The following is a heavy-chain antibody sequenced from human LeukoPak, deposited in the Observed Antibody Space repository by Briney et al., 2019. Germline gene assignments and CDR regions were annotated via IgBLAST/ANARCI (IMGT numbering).Heavy chain of an antibody. CDR2: ISSSSNTV. D-gene: IGHD2/OR15-2a*01. V-gene: IGHV3-11*01. Sequence: PGGSLRLSCAASGFTFSDYYMSWIRQAPGKGLEWLSYISSSSNTVYYSDSVKGRFTISRDNAKNSLFLQMNSLRAEDTAVYYCARDCHSALWSPTPFEYWGQGILVTVSS. J-gene: IGHJ4*02. CDR3: ARDCHSALWSPTPFEY. CDR1: GFTFSDYY.